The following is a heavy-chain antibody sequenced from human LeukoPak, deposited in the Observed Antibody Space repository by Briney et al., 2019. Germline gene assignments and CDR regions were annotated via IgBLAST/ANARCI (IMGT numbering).Heavy chain of an antibody. V-gene: IGHV4-38-2*01. D-gene: IGHD6-13*01. CDR3: AREAAAAVRVFDY. Sequence: SETLSLTCAVSGYSISSGYYWGWIRQPPGKGLEWIGSIYHSGSTYYNPSLKSLVTISVDTSKNQFSLKLSSVTAADTAVYYCAREAAAAVRVFDYWGQGTLVTVSS. CDR1: GYSISSGYY. CDR2: IYHSGST. J-gene: IGHJ4*02.